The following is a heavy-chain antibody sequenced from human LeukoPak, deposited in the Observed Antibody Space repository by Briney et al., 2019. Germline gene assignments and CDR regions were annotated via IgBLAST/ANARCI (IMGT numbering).Heavy chain of an antibody. V-gene: IGHV3-30*02. CDR2: IRYDGSNK. J-gene: IGHJ4*02. CDR3: AKDSTHDYGDSDFDY. CDR1: GFTFSSYG. Sequence: GGTLRLSCAASGFTFSSYGMSWVRQAPGKGLEWVAFIRYDGSNKYYADSVKGRFTISRDNSKNTLYLQMNSLRAEDTAVYYCAKDSTHDYGDSDFDYWGQGTLVTVSS. D-gene: IGHD4-17*01.